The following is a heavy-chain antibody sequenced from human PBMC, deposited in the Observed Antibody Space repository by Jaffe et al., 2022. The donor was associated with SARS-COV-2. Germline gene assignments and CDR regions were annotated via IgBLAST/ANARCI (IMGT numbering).Heavy chain of an antibody. J-gene: IGHJ3*02. D-gene: IGHD6-13*01. CDR3: ARHRWPLAAFDI. CDR2: IYPDSGDI. Sequence: QVQLVQSGTEVKKPGASLKVSCKASGYTFSGQYMHWVRQAPGQGLEWMGCIYPDSGDINYAQMFQGRVTMTWDTSTRTAYMDLTGLKSDDTAIYYCARHRWPLAAFDIWGQGTMVSVSS. CDR1: GYTFSGQY. V-gene: IGHV1-2*02.